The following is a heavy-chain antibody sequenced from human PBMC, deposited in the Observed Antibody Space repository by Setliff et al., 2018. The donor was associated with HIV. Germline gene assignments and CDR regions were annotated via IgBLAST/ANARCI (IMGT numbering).Heavy chain of an antibody. CDR3: ARGGTLFY. CDR2: IIPIFGTA. J-gene: IGHJ4*02. D-gene: IGHD3-16*01. V-gene: IGHV1-69*05. CDR1: GGTFSSYA. Sequence: ASVKVSCKTSGGTFSSYAISWVRQAPGQGLEWMGGIIPIFGTANYAQKFDGRVTMSRDASVSTAYLELRSLKFDDTAVYYCARGGTLFYWGQGTLVTVSS.